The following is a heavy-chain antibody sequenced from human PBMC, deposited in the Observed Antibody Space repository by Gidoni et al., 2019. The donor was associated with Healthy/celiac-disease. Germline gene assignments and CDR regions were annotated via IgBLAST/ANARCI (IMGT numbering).Heavy chain of an antibody. CDR1: GGAISSYY. D-gene: IGHD2-2*01. Sequence: QVQLQESGQGLVEPSETLSLTCPVSGGAISSYYWSWIRQPPGEGLEWIGYIYYSGSTNYTPSLKSLVTISVDTSKNQFSLKLSSVTAADTAVYYCARLGVVPAASVVDYWGQGTLVTVSS. J-gene: IGHJ4*02. V-gene: IGHV4-59*01. CDR3: ARLGVVPAASVVDY. CDR2: IYYSGST.